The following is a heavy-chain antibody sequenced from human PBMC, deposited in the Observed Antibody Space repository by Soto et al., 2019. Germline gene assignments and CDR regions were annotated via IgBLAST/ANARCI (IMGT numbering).Heavy chain of an antibody. J-gene: IGHJ6*02. V-gene: IGHV1-18*01. D-gene: IGHD5-18*01. CDR3: ARPPQVTRSYYFNGLDV. Sequence: QVQLVQSGGEVKKPGAAVMVSCKASGYTFTNYGISWVRQAPGQGLEWMGWISTSNSNTAYAQKFQDRVTMTTDTSTSTAYMELRSLRPDDTAVYYCARPPQVTRSYYFNGLDVWGHGTTVTVSS. CDR2: ISTSNSNT. CDR1: GYTFTNYG.